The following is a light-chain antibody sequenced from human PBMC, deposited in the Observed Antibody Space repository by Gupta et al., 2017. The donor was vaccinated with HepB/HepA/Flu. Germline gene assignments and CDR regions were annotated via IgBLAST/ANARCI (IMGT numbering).Light chain of an antibody. J-gene: IGKJ3*01. V-gene: IGKV1-39*01. CDR2: AAS. CDR1: QSISSY. Sequence: DSQMTLSPSSLSASVGDRVTITSRASQSISSYLNWYQQKPGEAPNLLIHAASSLQSGGPSRCIGSGSGTEFSLTISSLQPEDFATYYCHQSYSTPRTFGPGTKVDIK. CDR3: HQSYSTPRT.